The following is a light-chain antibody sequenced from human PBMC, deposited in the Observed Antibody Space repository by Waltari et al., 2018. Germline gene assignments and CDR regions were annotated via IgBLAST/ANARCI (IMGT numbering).Light chain of an antibody. V-gene: IGKV3-11*01. Sequence: EIVLTQSPATLSLSPGDTATLSCRASQSVGSYLAWYQQKPGQPPRLLIYDASNRATGVPARFRGSGSGTDCTLTISSLEAEDFAVYYCQQRSTWTPHTFGQGARLEIK. CDR2: DAS. CDR3: QQRSTWTPHT. J-gene: IGKJ2*01. CDR1: QSVGSY.